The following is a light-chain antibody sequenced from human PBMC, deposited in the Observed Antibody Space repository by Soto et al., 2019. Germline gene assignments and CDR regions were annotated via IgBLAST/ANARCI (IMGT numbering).Light chain of an antibody. Sequence: QPASVSGSPGQSITISCTGTSSDIGYYDYVSWYQHHSGKAPKLIIYEVNNRPSGVSNRFSGSKSVNTASLTISGLQAEDEADYYCSSHSSSSAYYVFGTGTKVTVL. CDR3: SSHSSSSAYYV. CDR1: SSDIGYYDY. V-gene: IGLV2-14*01. CDR2: EVN. J-gene: IGLJ1*01.